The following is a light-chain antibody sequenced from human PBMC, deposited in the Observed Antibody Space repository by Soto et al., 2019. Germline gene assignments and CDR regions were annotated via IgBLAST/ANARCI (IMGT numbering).Light chain of an antibody. CDR1: QSLVTSDVDTY. CDR3: MQATHGPQT. J-gene: IGKJ1*01. CDR2: KVA. V-gene: IGKV2D-30*01. Sequence: QSLVTSDVDTYLKWLPQRPSQSPRRLIYKVANWDSGGPDRLSGSGSGTDLTLKISRVEAEDFGVYYCMQATHGPQTFGQGTKVDIK.